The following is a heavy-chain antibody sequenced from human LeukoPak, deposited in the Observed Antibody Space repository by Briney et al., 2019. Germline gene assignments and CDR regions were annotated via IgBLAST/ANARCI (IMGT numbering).Heavy chain of an antibody. V-gene: IGHV3-66*01. CDR3: ARDVTHSGSYFDY. CDR1: GFTVSSNY. CDR2: IYSGGST. D-gene: IGHD1-26*01. Sequence: GGSLRLSCAASGFTVSSNYMSWVRQAPGKGLEWVSVIYSGGSTYYADSVKGRFTISRDNSKNTLYLQMNSLRAEDTAVYYCARDVTHSGSYFDYWGQGTLVTVSS. J-gene: IGHJ4*02.